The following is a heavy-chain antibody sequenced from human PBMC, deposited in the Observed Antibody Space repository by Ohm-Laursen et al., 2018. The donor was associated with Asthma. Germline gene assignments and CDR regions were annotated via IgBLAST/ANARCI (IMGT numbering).Heavy chain of an antibody. CDR1: GYTFTGYY. CDR3: ARQYSAYDRPDY. V-gene: IGHV1-2*06. CDR2: INPNSGGT. J-gene: IGHJ4*02. Sequence: ASVKVSCKASGYTFTGYYMHWVRQAPGQGLEWMGRINPNSGGTNYAQKFQGRVTMTRDTSISTAYMEMNRLRSDDTAVYYCARQYSAYDRPDYWGQGILVTVSS. D-gene: IGHD5-12*01.